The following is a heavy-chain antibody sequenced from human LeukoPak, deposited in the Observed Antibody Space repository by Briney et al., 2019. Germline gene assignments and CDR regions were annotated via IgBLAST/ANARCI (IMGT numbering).Heavy chain of an antibody. CDR3: ATGRSSQDLDY. CDR1: GYTFTDYY. Sequence: ASVKISCKVSGYTFTDYYVHWVQQAPGKGLEWMGLVDPEDGETIYAEKFQGRVTITADTSTDTAYMELSSLRSEDTAVYYCATGRSSQDLDYWGQGTLVTVSS. V-gene: IGHV1-69-2*01. D-gene: IGHD2-2*01. CDR2: VDPEDGET. J-gene: IGHJ4*02.